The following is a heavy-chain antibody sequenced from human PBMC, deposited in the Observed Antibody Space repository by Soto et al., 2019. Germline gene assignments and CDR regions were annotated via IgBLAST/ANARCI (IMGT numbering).Heavy chain of an antibody. CDR2: IYYSGST. D-gene: IGHD6-13*01. CDR1: GGSISSGDYY. J-gene: IGHJ5*02. Sequence: TSETLSLTCTVSGGSISSGDYYWSWIRQPPGKGLEWIGYIYYSGSTYYNPSLKSRVTISVDTSKNHFSLKLSSVTAADTAVYYCAIEAAAGKYNWFDPWGQGTLVTVSS. V-gene: IGHV4-30-4*01. CDR3: AIEAAAGKYNWFDP.